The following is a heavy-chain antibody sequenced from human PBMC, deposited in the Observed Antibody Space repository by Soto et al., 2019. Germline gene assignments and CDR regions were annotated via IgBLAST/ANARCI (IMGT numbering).Heavy chain of an antibody. CDR3: ARKKMTTVTFFDY. Sequence: ASVKVSCKASGGTFSSYAISWVRQAPGQGLEWMGGTIPIFGTANYAQKFQGRVTITADKSTSTAYMELSSLRSEDTAVYYCARKKMTTVTFFDYWGQGTLVTVSS. V-gene: IGHV1-69*06. CDR2: TIPIFGTA. D-gene: IGHD4-17*01. J-gene: IGHJ4*02. CDR1: GGTFSSYA.